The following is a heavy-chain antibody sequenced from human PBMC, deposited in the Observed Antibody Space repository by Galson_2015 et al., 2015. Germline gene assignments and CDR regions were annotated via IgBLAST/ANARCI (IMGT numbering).Heavy chain of an antibody. CDR1: GGTFSSYA. CDR2: IIPIFGTA. Sequence: SVKVSCKASGGTFSSYAISWVRQAPGQGLEWMGGIIPIFGTADYAQKFQGRVTITADESTSTAYMELSSLRSEDTAVYYCARLGYCSGGSCYSGLDYYYYGMDVWGQGTTVTVSS. D-gene: IGHD2-15*01. J-gene: IGHJ6*02. CDR3: ARLGYCSGGSCYSGLDYYYYGMDV. V-gene: IGHV1-69*13.